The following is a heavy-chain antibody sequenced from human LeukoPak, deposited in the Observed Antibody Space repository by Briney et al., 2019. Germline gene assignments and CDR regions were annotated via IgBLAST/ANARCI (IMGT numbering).Heavy chain of an antibody. V-gene: IGHV3-21*01. CDR2: ISSSSSYI. J-gene: IGHJ4*02. CDR3: ARVDTAMVTDY. CDR1: GFTFSSYS. Sequence: GGSLRLSCAASGFTFSSYSMNWVRQAPGKGLEWVSPISSSSSYIYYADSVKGRFTISRDNAKNSLYLQMNSLRAEDTAVYYCARVDTAMVTDYWGQGTLVTVSS. D-gene: IGHD5-18*01.